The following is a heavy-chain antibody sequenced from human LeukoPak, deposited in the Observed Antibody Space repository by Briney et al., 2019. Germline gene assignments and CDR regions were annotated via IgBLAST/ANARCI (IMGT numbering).Heavy chain of an antibody. V-gene: IGHV4-59*01. Sequence: SETLSLTCTVSGGSISSYYWSWIRQPPGKGLEYIGYIYYSGSTNYNPSLKSRVTISVDTSKNQFSLKLSSVTAADTAVYYCARSGGVDYFDYWGQGTLVSVTS. J-gene: IGHJ4*02. CDR1: GGSISSYY. CDR2: IYYSGST. CDR3: ARSGGVDYFDY. D-gene: IGHD3-16*01.